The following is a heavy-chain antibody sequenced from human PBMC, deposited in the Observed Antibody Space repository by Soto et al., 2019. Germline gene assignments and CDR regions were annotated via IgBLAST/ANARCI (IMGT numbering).Heavy chain of an antibody. J-gene: IGHJ4*02. V-gene: IGHV4-38-2*01. CDR3: ARWRNDCSTTSCYQFDY. CDR2: IYHSGTT. Sequence: LSLTCAVSDSSISSGHYWGWIRQPPGKGLEWIGSIYHSGTTYNNPSLKSRVTMSVDKSKNQFSLKLSSVTAADTAVYYCARWRNDCSTTSCYQFDYWGQGTLVTVSS. D-gene: IGHD2-2*01. CDR1: DSSISSGHY.